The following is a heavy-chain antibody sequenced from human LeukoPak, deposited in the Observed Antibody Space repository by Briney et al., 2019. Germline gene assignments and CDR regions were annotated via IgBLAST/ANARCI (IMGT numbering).Heavy chain of an antibody. CDR3: ARDGEEWELRAFRFDY. J-gene: IGHJ4*02. D-gene: IGHD1-26*01. Sequence: GGSLRLSCAAFGFTFSSYGMHWVRQAPGKGLEGVAVIWYDGSNKYYADSVKGRFTISRDNSKNTLYLQMNCLRAEDTAVYYCARDGEEWELRAFRFDYWGQGTLVTVSS. V-gene: IGHV3-33*01. CDR1: GFTFSSYG. CDR2: IWYDGSNK.